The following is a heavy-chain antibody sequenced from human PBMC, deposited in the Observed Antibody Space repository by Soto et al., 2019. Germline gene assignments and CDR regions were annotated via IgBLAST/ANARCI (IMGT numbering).Heavy chain of an antibody. CDR2: IYTSGTT. D-gene: IGHD2-2*03. CDR3: AMDGSSGFGMDV. Sequence: QVQLQQSGPGLVKPSETLSLTCTVSGGSIRSYYWSWIRQPAGKALEWIGRIYTSGTTNYNPSLKIRVTSLLDTSKNQFSLDLSSVTDADTAVYYCAMDGSSGFGMDVWGQVTTVTVSS. CDR1: GGSIRSYY. J-gene: IGHJ6*02. V-gene: IGHV4-4*07.